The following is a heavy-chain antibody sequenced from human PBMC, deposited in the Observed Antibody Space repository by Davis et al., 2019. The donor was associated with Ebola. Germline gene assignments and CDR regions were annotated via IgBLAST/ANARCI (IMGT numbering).Heavy chain of an antibody. CDR1: GYTFTSYG. V-gene: IGHV1-18*04. D-gene: IGHD3-3*01. CDR3: ARGPIRFLEWVYYYGMDV. CDR2: ISAYNGNT. Sequence: ASVKVSCKASGYTFTSYGISWVRQAPGQGLEWMGWISAYNGNTNYAQKLQGRVTMTRNTSISTAYMELSSLRSEDTAVYYCARGPIRFLEWVYYYGMDVWGQGTTVTVSS. J-gene: IGHJ6*02.